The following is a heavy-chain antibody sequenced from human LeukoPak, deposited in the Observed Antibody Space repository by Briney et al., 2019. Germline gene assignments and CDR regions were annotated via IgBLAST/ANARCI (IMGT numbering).Heavy chain of an antibody. V-gene: IGHV4-34*01. Sequence: PSETLSLTCAVYGGSFSGYYWSWIRQPPGKGLEWIGEINHSGSTNYNPSLKSRVTISVDTSKNQFSLKLSSVTAADTAVYYCARGGFRDSGYDWGQGTLVTVSS. J-gene: IGHJ4*02. CDR3: ARGGFRDSGYD. CDR1: GGSFSGYY. D-gene: IGHD5-12*01. CDR2: INHSGST.